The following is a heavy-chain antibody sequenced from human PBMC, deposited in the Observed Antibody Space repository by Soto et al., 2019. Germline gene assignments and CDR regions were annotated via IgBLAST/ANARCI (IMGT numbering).Heavy chain of an antibody. V-gene: IGHV3-30*18. D-gene: IGHD5-12*01. CDR2: ISYDGSNK. CDR1: GFTFSSYG. CDR3: AKARVAINLNWFDP. J-gene: IGHJ5*02. Sequence: QVQLVESGGGVVQPGRSLRLSCAASGFTFSSYGMHWVRQARGKGLDWVAVISYDGSNKYYADSVKGRFTISRDNSKNTLYLPMNSLRDEDTAVYYCAKARVAINLNWFDPWGQGTLVTVSS.